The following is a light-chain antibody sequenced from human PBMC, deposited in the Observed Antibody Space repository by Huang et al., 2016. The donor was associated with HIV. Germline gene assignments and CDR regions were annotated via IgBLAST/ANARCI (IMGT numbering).Light chain of an antibody. J-gene: IGKJ4*01. CDR2: MGS. V-gene: IGKV2-28*01. Sequence: DIVMTQSPISLPVTPGQPASISCRSSPSLQNSNGYNYLDWYVQKPGQSPRLLIYMGSNRASGVPDRVSGSGSGTDFTLKISRVEAEDVGVYYCMQALQTSFTFGGGTKVEIK. CDR1: PSLQNSNGYNY. CDR3: MQALQTSFT.